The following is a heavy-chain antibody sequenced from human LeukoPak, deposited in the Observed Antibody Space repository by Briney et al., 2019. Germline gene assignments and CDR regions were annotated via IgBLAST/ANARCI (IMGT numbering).Heavy chain of an antibody. D-gene: IGHD3-3*01. J-gene: IGHJ4*02. CDR3: ARDEYDTWSRRGNFDS. V-gene: IGHV3-7*03. CDR2: IKLDGSEK. Sequence: GGSLRLSCVASGFTFGKYWMSWVRQAPGKGLEWVANIKLDGSEKNYVDSVKGRFTISRDNTKNSLYLQMNSLRVEDTAVFYCARDEYDTWSRRGNFDSWGQGTLVIVSS. CDR1: GFTFGKYW.